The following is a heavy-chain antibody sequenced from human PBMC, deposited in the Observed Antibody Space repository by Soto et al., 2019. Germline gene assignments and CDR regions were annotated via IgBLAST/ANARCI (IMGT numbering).Heavy chain of an antibody. Sequence: QVQLVESGGGVVQPGSSLRLSCAASGFNFSSCGMHWVRQAPGKGLEWVALMSYDGSSKYYQDSLKGRFTISRDKSKNTLYLQMSSLRVEDTAVYYCAKDRGWSSADLEYWGQGTLVTVSS. J-gene: IGHJ4*02. CDR1: GFNFSSCG. D-gene: IGHD6-19*01. V-gene: IGHV3-30*18. CDR3: AKDRGWSSADLEY. CDR2: MSYDGSSK.